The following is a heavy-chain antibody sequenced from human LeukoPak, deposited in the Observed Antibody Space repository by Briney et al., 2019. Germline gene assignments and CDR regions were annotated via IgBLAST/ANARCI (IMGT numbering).Heavy chain of an antibody. CDR2: MNPNSGNT. CDR1: GYTFTIYD. J-gene: IGHJ2*01. Sequence: ASVKVSCXASGYTFTIYDINWVRQATGQGLEWMGWMNPNSGNTGYAQKFQGRVTITRNTSISTAYMELSSLRSEDTAVYYCARAYGDYTTGNWYFDLWGRGTLVTVSS. CDR3: ARAYGDYTTGNWYFDL. D-gene: IGHD4-17*01. V-gene: IGHV1-8*03.